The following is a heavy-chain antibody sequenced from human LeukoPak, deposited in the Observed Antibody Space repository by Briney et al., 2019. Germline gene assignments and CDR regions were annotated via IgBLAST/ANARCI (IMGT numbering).Heavy chain of an antibody. V-gene: IGHV5-10-1*01. Sequence: GESLKISCKGSGYSFTSYWIIWVRQMPGKDLEWMARIDPTDSYTNYSPSFQGHVTISADMSISTAYLQWSSLKASDTAMYYCARGPSGLDVWGQGTPVTVSS. CDR3: ARGPSGLDV. CDR2: IDPTDSYT. CDR1: GYSFTSYW. J-gene: IGHJ6*02.